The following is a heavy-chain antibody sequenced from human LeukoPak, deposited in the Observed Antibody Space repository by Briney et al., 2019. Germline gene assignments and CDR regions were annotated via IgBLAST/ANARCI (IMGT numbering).Heavy chain of an antibody. CDR1: GFTFSSYA. Sequence: GGSLRLSCAASGFTFSSYAMSWVRQAPGKGLEWVSAISGSGGSTYYADSVKGRFTISRDNSKNTLYLQMNSLRAEDTAVYYCAKGGGYCSGGSCYWGYFDYWGQGTLLTVSS. CDR2: ISGSGGST. J-gene: IGHJ4*02. D-gene: IGHD2-15*01. CDR3: AKGGGYCSGGSCYWGYFDY. V-gene: IGHV3-23*01.